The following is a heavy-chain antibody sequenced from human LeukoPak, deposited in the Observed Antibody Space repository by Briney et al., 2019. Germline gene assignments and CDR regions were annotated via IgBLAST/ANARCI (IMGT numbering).Heavy chain of an antibody. CDR2: MNPNSGNT. Sequence: ASVKVSCKASGYTFTSYDINRVRQATGQGLEWMGWMNPNSGNTGYAQKFQGRVTMTRNTSISTAYMELSSLRSEDTAVYYCARGRYCSSTSCHEPIWFDPWGQGTLVTVSS. J-gene: IGHJ5*02. CDR3: ARGRYCSSTSCHEPIWFDP. V-gene: IGHV1-8*01. D-gene: IGHD2-2*01. CDR1: GYTFTSYD.